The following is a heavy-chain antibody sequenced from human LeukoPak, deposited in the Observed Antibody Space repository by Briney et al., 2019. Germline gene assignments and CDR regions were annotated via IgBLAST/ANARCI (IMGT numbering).Heavy chain of an antibody. CDR2: ISGSGGST. D-gene: IGHD3-10*01. CDR3: AKEPSVWFGELSYYFDY. J-gene: IGHJ4*02. CDR1: GFTFSSYA. V-gene: IGHV3-23*01. Sequence: PEGSLRLSCAASGFTFSSYAMSWVRQAPGKGLEWVSAISGSGGSTYYADSVKGRFTISRDNSKNTLYLQMNSLRAEDTAVYYYAKEPSVWFGELSYYFDYWGQGTLVTVSS.